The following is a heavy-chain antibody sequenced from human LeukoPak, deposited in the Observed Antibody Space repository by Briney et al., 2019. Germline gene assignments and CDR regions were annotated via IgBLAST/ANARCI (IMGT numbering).Heavy chain of an antibody. D-gene: IGHD6-19*01. CDR3: ATRHTTGWSLDY. CDR2: INHGGNT. Sequence: PSETLSLTCALYGGSLSGDYWSWIRQTPGKGLEWIGEINHGGNTKYNPSLKSRVTISVGTSNNQFSLRLSSVTAADTAVYYCATRHTTGWSLDYWGQGNLVTVSS. V-gene: IGHV4-34*01. CDR1: GGSLSGDY. J-gene: IGHJ4*02.